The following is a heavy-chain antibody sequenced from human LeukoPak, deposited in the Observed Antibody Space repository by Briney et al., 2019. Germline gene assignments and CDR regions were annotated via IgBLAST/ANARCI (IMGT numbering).Heavy chain of an antibody. CDR1: DGSISSGDYY. V-gene: IGHV4-30-4*01. CDR2: IYYSGST. D-gene: IGHD3-22*01. CDR3: ARVAVVVITIDY. J-gene: IGHJ4*02. Sequence: TLSLTCTVSDGSISSGDYYWSWIRQPPGKGLEWIGYIYYSGSTYYNPSLKSRVTISVDTSKNQFSLKLSSVTAADTAVYYCARVAVVVITIDYWGQGTLVTVSS.